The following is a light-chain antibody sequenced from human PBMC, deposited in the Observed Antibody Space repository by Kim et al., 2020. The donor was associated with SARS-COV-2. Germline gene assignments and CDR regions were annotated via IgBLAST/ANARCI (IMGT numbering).Light chain of an antibody. CDR3: SAWDNSLSAWV. J-gene: IGLJ3*02. CDR1: NNKVGSEE. Sequence: RQTATPTCTGNNNKVGSEEAVWLQHHQGHPPEALSSRNNNRPSGISGRLSASRSGNTASLTITGLQPEDEADYYCSAWDNSLSAWVFGGGTKLTVL. CDR2: RNN. V-gene: IGLV10-54*01.